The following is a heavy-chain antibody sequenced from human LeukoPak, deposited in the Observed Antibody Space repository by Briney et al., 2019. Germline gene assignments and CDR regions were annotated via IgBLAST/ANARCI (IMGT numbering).Heavy chain of an antibody. CDR1: GFTFSSYA. Sequence: GASLRLSCAASGFTFSSYAMSWVRQAPGKGLEWVSAISGSGGSTYYADSVKGRFTISRDNSKNTLYLQMNSLRAEDTAVYYCAKPAGAMTTVTYYFDYWGQGTLVTVPS. CDR3: AKPAGAMTTVTYYFDY. V-gene: IGHV3-23*01. D-gene: IGHD4-17*01. J-gene: IGHJ4*02. CDR2: ISGSGGST.